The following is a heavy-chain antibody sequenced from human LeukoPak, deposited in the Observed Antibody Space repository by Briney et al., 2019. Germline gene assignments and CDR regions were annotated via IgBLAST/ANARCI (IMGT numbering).Heavy chain of an antibody. CDR2: ISAYNGNT. V-gene: IGHV1-18*04. D-gene: IGHD3-10*01. CDR1: GYIFTRYG. J-gene: IGHJ4*02. Sequence: ASVKVSCKASGYIFTRYGISWVRQAPGQGLEWMGWISAYNGNTNYAQKLQGRVTMTTDTSTSTAYMELRSLRSDGTAVYYCARVIRLLPGSGSYYNDYWGQGTLVTVSS. CDR3: ARVIRLLPGSGSYYNDY.